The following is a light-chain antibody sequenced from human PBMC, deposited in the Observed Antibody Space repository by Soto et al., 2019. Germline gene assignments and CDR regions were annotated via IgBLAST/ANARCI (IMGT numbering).Light chain of an antibody. CDR3: QQCYNWPQWT. Sequence: EIIMTQSPGTLSVSPGERATLSCRAAQGVTTNFAWYQQKPGQAPRLLIYDASNRATGIPARFSGSGSGTDLTLTISSLEPEDIALYYCQQCYNWPQWTFGQGTKVDIK. J-gene: IGKJ1*01. V-gene: IGKV3-11*01. CDR1: QGVTTN. CDR2: DAS.